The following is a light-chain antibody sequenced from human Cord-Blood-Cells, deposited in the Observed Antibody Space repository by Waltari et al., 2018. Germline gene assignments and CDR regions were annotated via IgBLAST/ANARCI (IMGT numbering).Light chain of an antibody. CDR2: GNS. Sequence: QSVLTQPPSVSGAPGQRVTISCTGSSSNIGAGYDVHWYQQLPGTAPKLLIYGNSNRPSGVPDRFSGSKSGTSASLAITGLQAEDEADYYCQSYDSNLSGSVFDGGTKLTVL. CDR1: SSNIGAGYD. V-gene: IGLV1-40*01. CDR3: QSYDSNLSGSV. J-gene: IGLJ3*02.